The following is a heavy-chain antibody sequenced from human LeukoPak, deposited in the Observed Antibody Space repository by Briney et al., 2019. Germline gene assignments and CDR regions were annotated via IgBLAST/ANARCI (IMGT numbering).Heavy chain of an antibody. CDR1: GGPISSGGYY. J-gene: IGHJ4*02. Sequence: SETLSLTCTVSGGPISSGGYYWSWLRQHPGKGLEWIGYIYYSGSTYYNPSLKSRVTISVDTSKNQFSLKLSSVTAADTAVYYCARDMGRITIFGVVTNYFDYWGQGTLVTVSS. CDR3: ARDMGRITIFGVVTNYFDY. D-gene: IGHD3-3*01. CDR2: IYYSGST. V-gene: IGHV4-31*03.